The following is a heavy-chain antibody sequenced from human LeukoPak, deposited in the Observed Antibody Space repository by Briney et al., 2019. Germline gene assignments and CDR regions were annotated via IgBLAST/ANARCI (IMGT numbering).Heavy chain of an antibody. V-gene: IGHV3-23*01. CDR1: GFTFNSYG. CDR3: ARDLGGCGDRFCSYYFDH. J-gene: IGHJ4*02. D-gene: IGHD2-21*02. CDR2: ISGSGGET. Sequence: GGSLRLSCAASGFTFNSYGMSWVRQAPGKGLEWVSTISGSGGETNYADSVKGRFTISRDNSKYTLYLQMNSLRVEDTALYYCARDLGGCGDRFCSYYFDHWGQGIQVTVSS.